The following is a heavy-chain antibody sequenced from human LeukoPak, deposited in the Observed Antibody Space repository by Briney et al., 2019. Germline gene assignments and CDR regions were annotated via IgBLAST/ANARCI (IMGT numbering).Heavy chain of an antibody. V-gene: IGHV3-21*01. CDR2: ISSSSSYI. D-gene: IGHD5-18*01. CDR1: GFTFSGYS. Sequence: GGSLRLSCAASGFTFSGYSMNWVRQAPGKGLEWVSSISSSSSYIYYADSVKGRFTISRDNAKNSLYLQMNSLRAEDMAVYYCARDTAGDTAILWGQGTLVTVSS. J-gene: IGHJ4*02. CDR3: ARDTAGDTAIL.